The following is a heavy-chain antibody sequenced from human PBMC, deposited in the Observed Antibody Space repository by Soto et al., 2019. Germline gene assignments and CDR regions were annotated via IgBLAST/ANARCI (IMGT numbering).Heavy chain of an antibody. V-gene: IGHV3-21*01. CDR2: ISSSSSYI. CDR1: GFTFSSYS. Sequence: PGGSLRLSWAASGFTFSSYSMNWVRQAPGKGLEWVSSISSSSSYIYYADSVKDRFTISRDNAKNSLYLQMNSLRAEDTAVYYCARDPGGYSYGKDGMDVWGQGTTVTVSS. CDR3: ARDPGGYSYGKDGMDV. D-gene: IGHD5-18*01. J-gene: IGHJ6*02.